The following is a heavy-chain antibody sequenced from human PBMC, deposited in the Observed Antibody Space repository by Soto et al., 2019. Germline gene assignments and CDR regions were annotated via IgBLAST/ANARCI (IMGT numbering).Heavy chain of an antibody. CDR1: GYTFTSYG. J-gene: IGHJ6*02. Sequence: QVQLVQSGAEVKKPGASVKVSCKASGYTFTSYGISWVRQAPGQGLEWMGWISAYNGNTNYAQKRQGRVTMTTDTSTSTAYMELRSLRSDDTAVYYCARSVEATFYDYCGMDVWGQGTTVTVSS. CDR3: ARSVEATFYDYCGMDV. D-gene: IGHD5-12*01. CDR2: ISAYNGNT. V-gene: IGHV1-18*01.